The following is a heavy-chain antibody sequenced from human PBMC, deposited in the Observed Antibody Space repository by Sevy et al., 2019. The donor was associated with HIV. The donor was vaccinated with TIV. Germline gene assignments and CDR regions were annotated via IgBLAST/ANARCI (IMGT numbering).Heavy chain of an antibody. V-gene: IGHV3-33*01. J-gene: IGHJ6*02. CDR3: ARGLAALPGYYYGMDV. CDR2: IWYDGSKK. CDR1: GFTFSSYG. Sequence: GGSLRLSCAASGFTFSSYGMHWVRQTPGKGLEWVEVIWYDGSKKNYGHSVKGRFTISRDNSKNTLYLQMNSLRAEDTAVYYCARGLAALPGYYYGMDVWGQGTTVTVSS. D-gene: IGHD6-6*01.